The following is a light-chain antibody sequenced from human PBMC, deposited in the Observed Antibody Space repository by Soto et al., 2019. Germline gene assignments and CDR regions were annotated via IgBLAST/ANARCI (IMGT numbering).Light chain of an antibody. CDR1: SSNLGTNT. V-gene: IGLV1-44*01. Sequence: QSVLTQLPSASGTPGQRVVVSCSGSSSNLGTNTATWYQQLPGTAPKLLISRNDQRPSGVPDRFSGSKSGTSASLAISGLQSEDEADYYCAAWDDTLHGPVFGGGTKLTVL. CDR3: AAWDDTLHGPV. J-gene: IGLJ2*01. CDR2: RND.